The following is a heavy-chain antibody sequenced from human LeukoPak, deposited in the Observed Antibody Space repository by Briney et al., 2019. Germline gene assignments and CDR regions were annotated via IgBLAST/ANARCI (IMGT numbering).Heavy chain of an antibody. Sequence: PGGSLRLSCAASGFTFSSYAMSWVRQAPGKGLEWVSGIIDSGEGTYYANFAKGRFTISRDNSNNTLYLQMNSLRAEDTAVYYCAKLGGQELHNYYVAVCGKGTTVAVSS. J-gene: IGHJ6*03. V-gene: IGHV3-23*01. CDR1: GFTFSSYA. CDR3: AKLGGQELHNYYVAV. D-gene: IGHD3-16*01. CDR2: IIDSGEGT.